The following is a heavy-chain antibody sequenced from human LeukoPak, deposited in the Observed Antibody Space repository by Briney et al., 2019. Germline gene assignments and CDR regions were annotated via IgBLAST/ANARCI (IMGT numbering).Heavy chain of an antibody. D-gene: IGHD2-15*01. CDR1: RFTVNSNY. V-gene: IGHV3-53*01. J-gene: IGHJ4*02. CDR3: ARPALYCSGGSCLDFDY. CDR2: IYSGGST. Sequence: GGSLRLSCAASRFTVNSNYMTWVRQAPGKGLEWVSVIYSGGSTYYADSVKGRFTISRDNSKNTLYLQMNSLRAEDTAVYYCARPALYCSGGSCLDFDYWGQGTLVTVSS.